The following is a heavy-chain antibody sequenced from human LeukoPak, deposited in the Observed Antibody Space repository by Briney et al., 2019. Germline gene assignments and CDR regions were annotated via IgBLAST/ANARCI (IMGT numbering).Heavy chain of an antibody. CDR2: IYWNDDK. D-gene: IGHD6-6*01. CDR3: AHEARGSESIAASHGYFDY. CDR1: GFSLSTSGVG. V-gene: IGHV2-5*01. Sequence: SGPTLVKPTQTLTLTCTFSGFSLSTSGVGVGWIRQPPGKALEWLALIYWNDDKRYSPSLKSRLTITKDTSKNQVVLTMTNMDPVDTATYYCAHEARGSESIAASHGYFDYWGQGTLVTVSS. J-gene: IGHJ4*02.